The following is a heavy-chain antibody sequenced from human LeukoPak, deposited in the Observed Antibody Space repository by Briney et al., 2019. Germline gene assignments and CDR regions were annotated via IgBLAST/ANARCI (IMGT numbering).Heavy chain of an antibody. V-gene: IGHV4-34*01. Sequence: SETLSLTCAVYGGSFSGYYWNWIRQPPGKGLEWMGEINHSGSTNYNPSLKSRVTISVDTSKNQSSLKLSSVTAADTALYYCARVGCSSTTCRRGYYYGMDVWGKGTTVTVSS. CDR2: INHSGST. CDR1: GGSFSGYY. D-gene: IGHD2-2*01. J-gene: IGHJ6*04. CDR3: ARVGCSSTTCRRGYYYGMDV.